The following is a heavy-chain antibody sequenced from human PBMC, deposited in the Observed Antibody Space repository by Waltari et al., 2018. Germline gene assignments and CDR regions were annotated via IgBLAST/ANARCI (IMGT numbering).Heavy chain of an antibody. D-gene: IGHD4-17*01. J-gene: IGHJ3*02. V-gene: IGHV1-69*02. Sequence: QVQLVQSGAEVKKPGSSVKVSCKASGGTFSSYTISWVRQAPGQGLEWMGRIIPILGIANYAQKFQGRVTITADKSTSTAYMELSSLRSEDTAVYYCACGLRFDAFDIWGQGTMVTVSS. CDR2: IIPILGIA. CDR3: ACGLRFDAFDI. CDR1: GGTFSSYT.